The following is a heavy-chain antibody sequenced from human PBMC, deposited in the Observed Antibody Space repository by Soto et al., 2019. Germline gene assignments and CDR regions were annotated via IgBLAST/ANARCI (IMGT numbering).Heavy chain of an antibody. Sequence: GGSLRLSCAASGFTFSSYSMNWVRQAPGKGLEWVAVISYDGSNKYYADSVKGRFTISRDNSKNTLYLQMNSLRAEDTAVYYCAKDVAELPFDPWGQGTLVTVSS. V-gene: IGHV3-30*18. CDR3: AKDVAELPFDP. J-gene: IGHJ5*02. CDR2: ISYDGSNK. D-gene: IGHD1-7*01. CDR1: GFTFSSYS.